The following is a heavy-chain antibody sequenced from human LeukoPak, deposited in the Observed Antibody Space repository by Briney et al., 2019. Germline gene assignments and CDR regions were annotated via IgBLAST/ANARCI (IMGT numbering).Heavy chain of an antibody. V-gene: IGHV5-51*01. CDR1: GYSFSSYW. D-gene: IGHD1-26*01. J-gene: IGHJ3*02. CDR2: ISPGNSNT. Sequence: GEPLKISCKGSGYSFSSYWIGWVRQMPGKGPEWMGIISPGNSNTRYSPSFQGQVTISADASINTAYLQWSSLKASDTAMYYCMCPAGATTADGFDIWGQGTMVTVSS. CDR3: MCPAGATTADGFDI.